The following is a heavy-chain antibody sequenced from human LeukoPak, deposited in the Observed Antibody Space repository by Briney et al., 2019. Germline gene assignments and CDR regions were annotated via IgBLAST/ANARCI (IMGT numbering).Heavy chain of an antibody. CDR1: GGSISSSSYY. CDR2: IHYSGST. Sequence: SETLSLTCTVSGGSISSSSYYWGWIRQPPGKGLEWIGSIHYSGSTYYNPSLKSRVTISVDTSKNQFSLKLSSVTAADTAVYYCAGRYYDFWSGSKEIFDYWGQGTLVTVSS. D-gene: IGHD3-3*01. V-gene: IGHV4-39*01. CDR3: AGRYYDFWSGSKEIFDY. J-gene: IGHJ4*02.